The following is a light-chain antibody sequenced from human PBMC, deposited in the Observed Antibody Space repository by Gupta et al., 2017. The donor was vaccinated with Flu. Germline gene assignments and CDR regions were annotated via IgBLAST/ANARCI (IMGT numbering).Light chain of an antibody. CDR2: GNS. CDR1: SSNIGAGYD. V-gene: IGLV1-40*01. J-gene: IGLJ2*01. Sequence: QSVLTQPPSVSGAPGQRVTISCTGSSSNIGAGYDVHWYQQRPGTAPKLLIYGNSNRPSGVPDRFSGSKSGTSASPAITGLQAEDEADYYCQSSDSSLSGHVVFGGGTKLTGL. CDR3: QSSDSSLSGHVV.